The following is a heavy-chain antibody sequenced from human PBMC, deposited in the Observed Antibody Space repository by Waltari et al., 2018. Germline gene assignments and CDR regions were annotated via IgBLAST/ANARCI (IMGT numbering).Heavy chain of an antibody. V-gene: IGHV4-31*01. CDR2: IYYSGST. CDR1: GGSISSGGYY. J-gene: IGHJ4*02. CDR3: ARSYYYDSTGLGY. Sequence: QVQLQESGPGLVKPSQTLSLTCTVPGGSISSGGYYWSWIRQHPGKGLEWIGYIYYSGSTDYNPSLKSLVTISVDTSKNQFSLKLSSVTAADTAVYYCARSYYYDSTGLGYWGQGTLVTVSS. D-gene: IGHD3-22*01.